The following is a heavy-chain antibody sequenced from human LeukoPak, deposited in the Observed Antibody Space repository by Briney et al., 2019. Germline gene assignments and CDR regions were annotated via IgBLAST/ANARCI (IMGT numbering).Heavy chain of an antibody. V-gene: IGHV5-51*01. CDR2: IYPGDSDT. CDR3: ATSTVSSSPFEY. Sequence: GESLQISCKGSGYIFTTYWIGWVRQMPGKGLEWMGIIYPGDSDTRYSPSFQGQVTISADKSISTAYLQWSSLKASDTAMYYCATSTVSSSPFEYWGQGTRVTVSS. D-gene: IGHD6-13*01. J-gene: IGHJ4*02. CDR1: GYIFTTYW.